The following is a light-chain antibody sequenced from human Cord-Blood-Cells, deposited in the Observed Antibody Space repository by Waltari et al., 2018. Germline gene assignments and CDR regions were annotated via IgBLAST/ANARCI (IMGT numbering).Light chain of an antibody. J-gene: IGKJ2*01. Sequence: EMVLTQSPGTLSLSPGERATLSCRARQSVSSSYLAWYQQKPGQAPRLLIYGASSRATGIPDRFSGSGSGTDFTLTISRLEPEDFAVYYCQQYGSSHPYTFGQGTKLEIK. CDR1: QSVSSSY. CDR3: QQYGSSHPYT. V-gene: IGKV3-20*01. CDR2: GAS.